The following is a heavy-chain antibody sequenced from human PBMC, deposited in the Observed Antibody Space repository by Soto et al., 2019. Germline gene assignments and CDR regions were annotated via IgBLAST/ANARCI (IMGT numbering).Heavy chain of an antibody. CDR3: AKKRVTPSPDTGNDFES. Sequence: QVQLVESGGGVVQPGRSLRLSCAASGFTFSSCGMHWVRQAPGKGLEWVALIWYDGSNKYYADSVKRRFTISRDNSKNTLYLQMDSLRAEDTAVYYCAKKRVTPSPDTGNDFESWGQGTLVTVSS. J-gene: IGHJ4*02. D-gene: IGHD5-18*01. CDR1: GFTFSSCG. CDR2: IWYDGSNK. V-gene: IGHV3-30*18.